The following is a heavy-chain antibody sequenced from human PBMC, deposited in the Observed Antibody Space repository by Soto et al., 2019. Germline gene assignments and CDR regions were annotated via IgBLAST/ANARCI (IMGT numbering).Heavy chain of an antibody. V-gene: IGHV4-61*01. CDR3: ARTNSRGQWAAWF. D-gene: IGHD3-22*01. CDR1: GDSVSSGNYY. Sequence: SETLSFTCSVSGDSVSSGNYYWTWIRQPPGKGLEYIGYINSIGSTNYSPSLKRRVSISLDTSKNQFSLKLTSVTSADTAIYYCARTNSRGQWAAWFWGQGTLVTVTS. CDR2: INSIGST. J-gene: IGHJ4*02.